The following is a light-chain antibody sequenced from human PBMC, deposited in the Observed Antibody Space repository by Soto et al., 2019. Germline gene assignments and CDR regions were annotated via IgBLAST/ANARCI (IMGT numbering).Light chain of an antibody. V-gene: IGKV3-20*01. J-gene: IGKJ1*01. CDR1: QSVSNNY. Sequence: ERVSTESPGTLSIRARERDTLSWRASQSVSNNYLAWYQQKPGQAPRLLIYGASNRATGIPGRFSGSGSGTDFPLTISRLEPEDFATYYCQQYEPYSATFGPGTKVDIK. CDR3: QQYEPYSAT. CDR2: GAS.